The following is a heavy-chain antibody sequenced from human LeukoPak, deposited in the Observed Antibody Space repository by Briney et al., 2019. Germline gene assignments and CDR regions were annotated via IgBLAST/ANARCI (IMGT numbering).Heavy chain of an antibody. D-gene: IGHD3-3*01. V-gene: IGHV1-69*01. J-gene: IGHJ4*02. CDR2: IIPIFGTA. Sequence: SVKVSCKASGGTFSCYAISGVRQAPGQGLEWMGGIIPIFGTANYAQKFQGRVTITADESTSTAYMELSSLRSEDTAVYYCANDFWSGYFDYWGQGTLVTVSS. CDR1: GGTFSCYA. CDR3: ANDFWSGYFDY.